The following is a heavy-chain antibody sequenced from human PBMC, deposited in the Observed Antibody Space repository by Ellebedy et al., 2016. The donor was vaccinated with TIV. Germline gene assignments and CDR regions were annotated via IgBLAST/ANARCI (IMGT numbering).Heavy chain of an antibody. CDR3: AKDQNGPRDNYNKGVGY. CDR2: ISYHGTYK. CDR1: GFTFSDYG. V-gene: IGHV3-30*18. J-gene: IGHJ4*02. D-gene: IGHD4-11*01. Sequence: GESLKISCAASGFTFSDYGLPRVLQTPGTGLEWVAAISYHGTYKYYAESVKGRFSISRDNSRNTLYLQIASLRPEETAVYYCAKDQNGPRDNYNKGVGYWGQGTLVTVSS.